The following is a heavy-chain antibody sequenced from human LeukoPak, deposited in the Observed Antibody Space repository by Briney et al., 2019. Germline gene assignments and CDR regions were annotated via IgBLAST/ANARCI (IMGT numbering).Heavy chain of an antibody. D-gene: IGHD1-20*01. J-gene: IGHJ6*02. CDR2: IKQDGSEK. CDR3: ARGKVRYTKSYYYYYGMDV. Sequence: PGGSLRLSCAASGFTFSSYAMSWVRQAPGKGLEWVANIKQDGSEKYYVDSVKGRFTISRDNAKNSLYLQMNSLRAEDTAVYYCARGKVRYTKSYYYYYGMDVWGQGTTVTVSS. V-gene: IGHV3-7*01. CDR1: GFTFSSYA.